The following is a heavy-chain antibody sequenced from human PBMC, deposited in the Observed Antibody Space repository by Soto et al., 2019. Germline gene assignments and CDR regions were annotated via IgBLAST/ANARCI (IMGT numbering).Heavy chain of an antibody. D-gene: IGHD3-3*01. Sequence: QVHLVQSGAEVRKPGSSVKVSCKAPGGTFSTYIISWVRQAPGQGLEWMGRIIPIPDITNYAQKFQGRVTITADRSTSTAYMELTSLKSEDTAFYYCATDPITTRGDAFDLWGQGTLVPVSS. J-gene: IGHJ3*01. CDR2: IIPIPDIT. CDR1: GGTFSTYI. CDR3: ATDPITTRGDAFDL. V-gene: IGHV1-69*08.